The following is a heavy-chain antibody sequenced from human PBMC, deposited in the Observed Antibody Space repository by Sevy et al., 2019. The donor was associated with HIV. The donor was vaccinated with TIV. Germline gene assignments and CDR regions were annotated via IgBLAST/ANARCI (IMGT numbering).Heavy chain of an antibody. CDR2: MNPDSGRR. Sequence: ASVKVSCKASGYSLNSYDINWVRQATGQGLEWMGWMNPDSGRRGYAPKFQGRVTMTTDTSKGTAYMELLGLRSDASAVYYCARADLDSTTFFYYYGLDVWGQGTTVTVSS. CDR1: GYSLNSYD. CDR3: ARADLDSTTFFYYYGLDV. D-gene: IGHD2-2*01. V-gene: IGHV1-8*01. J-gene: IGHJ6*02.